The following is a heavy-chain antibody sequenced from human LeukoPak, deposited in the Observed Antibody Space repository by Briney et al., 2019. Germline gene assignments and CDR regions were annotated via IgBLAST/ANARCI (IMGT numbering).Heavy chain of an antibody. CDR1: GGSISSSSYY. V-gene: IGHV4-39*07. CDR2: ISYSGST. CDR3: ARAINYYYYYMDV. J-gene: IGHJ6*03. D-gene: IGHD5-12*01. Sequence: PSETLSLTCTVSGGSISSSSYYWGWIRQPPGKGLEWIGSISYSGSTYYNPSLKSRVTISVDTSKNQFSPKLSSVTAADTAVYYCARAINYYYYYMDVWGKGTTVTVSS.